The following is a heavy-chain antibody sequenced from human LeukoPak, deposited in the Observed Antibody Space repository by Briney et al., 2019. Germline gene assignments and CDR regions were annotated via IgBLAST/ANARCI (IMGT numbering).Heavy chain of an antibody. D-gene: IGHD3-22*01. CDR2: ISWNSGSI. Sequence: PGRSLRLSCAASGFTFDDYAMDWVRQAPGKGLEWVSGISWNSGSIGYADSVKGRFTIYRDNAKNSLYLQMNSLRAEDTALYYCAKDKYYYDSSGHLDYWGQGTLVTVSS. J-gene: IGHJ4*02. CDR1: GFTFDDYA. CDR3: AKDKYYYDSSGHLDY. V-gene: IGHV3-9*01.